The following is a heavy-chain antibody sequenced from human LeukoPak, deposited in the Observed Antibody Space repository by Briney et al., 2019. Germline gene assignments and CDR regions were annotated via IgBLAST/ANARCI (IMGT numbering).Heavy chain of an antibody. J-gene: IGHJ4*02. Sequence: SGPALVKPTQTLTLTCTFSGFSLSTSGMRVSWIRQPPGKALEWLARMDWDDDKFYSTSLKTRLTISKDTSKNQVVLTMTNMDPVDTATYYCARVRCGGDCYPDYWGQGTLVTVSS. V-gene: IGHV2-70*04. CDR2: MDWDDDK. CDR3: ARVRCGGDCYPDY. CDR1: GFSLSTSGMR. D-gene: IGHD2-21*02.